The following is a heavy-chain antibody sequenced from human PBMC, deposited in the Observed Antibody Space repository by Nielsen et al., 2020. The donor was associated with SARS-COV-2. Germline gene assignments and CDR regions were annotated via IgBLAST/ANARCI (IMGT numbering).Heavy chain of an antibody. CDR1: GYTFTNYY. CDR3: ARAFDY. V-gene: IGHV1-46*01. Sequence: GESLKISCKGSGYTFTNYYMHWVRQAPGQGLEWMGIINTSDGSTTYAQKFQGRVTMTRDTSTRTVYMELSSLRSEDTAVYYCARAFDYWGQGTLVTVSS. J-gene: IGHJ4*02. CDR2: INTSDGST.